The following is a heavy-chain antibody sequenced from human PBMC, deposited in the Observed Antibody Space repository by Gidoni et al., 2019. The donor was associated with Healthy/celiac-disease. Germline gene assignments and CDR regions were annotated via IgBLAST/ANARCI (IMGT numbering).Heavy chain of an antibody. CDR2: IYYSGST. CDR1: GGSVSSGSYY. Sequence: QVQLQASGPGLVKPSETLSLTCTVSGGSVSSGSYYWSWIRQPPGKGLEWIGYIYYSGSTNYNPSLKSRVTISVDTSKNQFSLKLSSVTAADTAVYYCAINDYGDKGDYWGQGTLVTVSS. CDR3: AINDYGDKGDY. J-gene: IGHJ4*02. V-gene: IGHV4-61*01. D-gene: IGHD4-17*01.